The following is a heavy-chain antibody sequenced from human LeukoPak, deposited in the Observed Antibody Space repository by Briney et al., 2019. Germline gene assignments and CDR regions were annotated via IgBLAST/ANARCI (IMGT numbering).Heavy chain of an antibody. J-gene: IGHJ4*02. CDR1: GFTFDDYA. D-gene: IGHD6-13*01. V-gene: IGHV3-9*03. CDR2: ISWNSGSI. CDR3: AKAATQYSSSLADY. Sequence: GGSLRLSCAASGFTFDDYAMHWVRHAPGKGLEWVSGISWNSGSIGYADSVKGRFTISRDNAKNSLYLQMNSLRAEDMALYYCAKAATQYSSSLADYWGQGTLVTVSS.